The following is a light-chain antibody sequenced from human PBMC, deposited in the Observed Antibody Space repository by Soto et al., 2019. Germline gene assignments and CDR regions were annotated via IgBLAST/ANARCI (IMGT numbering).Light chain of an antibody. CDR2: GAS. CDR1: QSVSSSY. Sequence: TQSTGTQTFSQGKRAALSCRASQSVSSSYLAWYQQKPGQAPRLLIYGASSRATGIPDSFTGSGPGTDSTLTISRLDPEDFAGYNCQQYGISPRTFGQGTKV. J-gene: IGKJ1*01. CDR3: QQYGISPRT. V-gene: IGKV3-20*01.